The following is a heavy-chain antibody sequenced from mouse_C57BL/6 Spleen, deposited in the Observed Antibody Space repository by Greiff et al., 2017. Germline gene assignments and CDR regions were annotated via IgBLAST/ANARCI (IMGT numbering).Heavy chain of an antibody. CDR3: ARFNYGSTLFDY. J-gene: IGHJ2*01. D-gene: IGHD1-1*01. Sequence: QVQLQQPGAELVMPGASVKLSCKASGYTFTSYWMHWVKQRPGQGLEWIGEIDPSDSYTNYNQKFKGKSTLTVDKSSSTAYMQLSSLTSEDSAVYYCARFNYGSTLFDYWGQGTTLTVSS. CDR2: IDPSDSYT. V-gene: IGHV1-69*01. CDR1: GYTFTSYW.